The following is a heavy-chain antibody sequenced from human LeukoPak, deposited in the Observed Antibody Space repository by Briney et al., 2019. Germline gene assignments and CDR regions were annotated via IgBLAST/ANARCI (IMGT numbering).Heavy chain of an antibody. D-gene: IGHD2-8*01. J-gene: IGHJ4*02. CDR3: ARENGYYDY. CDR2: IYYSGST. CDR1: GGSISSSSYY. V-gene: IGHV4-61*05. Sequence: SETLSLTCTVSGGSISSSSYYWGWIRQPPGKGLEWVGYIYYSGSTNYNPSLKSRVTMSVDTSKNQFSLKLSSVTAADTAVYYCARENGYYDYWGQGTLVTVSS.